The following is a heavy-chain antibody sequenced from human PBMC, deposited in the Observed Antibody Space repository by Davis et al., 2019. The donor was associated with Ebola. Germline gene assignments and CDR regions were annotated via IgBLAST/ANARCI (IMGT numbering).Heavy chain of an antibody. CDR3: AKRDSSGSYPYYFDY. D-gene: IGHD3-22*01. V-gene: IGHV3-21*04. CDR2: ISSSSSYI. Sequence: PGGSLRLSCAASGFTFSSYWMSWVRQAPGKGLEWVSSISSSSSYIYYADSVKGRFTISRDNAKNSVYLQMNSLRAEDTAIYYCAKRDSSGSYPYYFDYWGQGTLVTVSP. CDR1: GFTFSSYW. J-gene: IGHJ4*02.